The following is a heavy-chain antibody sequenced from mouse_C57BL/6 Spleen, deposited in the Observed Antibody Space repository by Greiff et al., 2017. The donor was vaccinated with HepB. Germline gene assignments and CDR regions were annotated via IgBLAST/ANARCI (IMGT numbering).Heavy chain of an antibody. CDR1: GYTFTSYW. D-gene: IGHD1-1*01. J-gene: IGHJ4*01. V-gene: IGHV1-64*01. CDR3: ARDFITTVVHYAMDY. Sequence: QVQLQQPGAELVKPGASVKLSCKASGYTFTSYWMHWVKQRPGQGLEWIGMIHPNSGSTNYNEKFKSKATLTVDKSSSTAYMQLSSLTSEDSAVYYCARDFITTVVHYAMDYWGQGTSVTVSS. CDR2: IHPNSGST.